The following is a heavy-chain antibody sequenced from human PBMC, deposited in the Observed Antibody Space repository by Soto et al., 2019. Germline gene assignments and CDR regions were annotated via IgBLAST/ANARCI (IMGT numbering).Heavy chain of an antibody. CDR2: IFYDGSRK. Sequence: QVQLVESGGGVVQPGRSLKLSCAASGFTFSRYGMHWVRQAPGKGLEWVAVIFYDGSRKEYAASLKGRFTISRDNSKNTLYLQMNSLRAEGTAMYYCVREESDNDGNWFDPWGQGTLVTVSS. V-gene: IGHV3-33*01. J-gene: IGHJ5*02. D-gene: IGHD5-12*01. CDR1: GFTFSRYG. CDR3: VREESDNDGNWFDP.